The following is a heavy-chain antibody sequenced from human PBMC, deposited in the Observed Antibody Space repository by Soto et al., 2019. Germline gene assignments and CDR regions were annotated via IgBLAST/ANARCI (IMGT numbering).Heavy chain of an antibody. CDR3: AITYCRDNSCPRDFDF. J-gene: IGHJ4*02. CDR1: GGTFNTYT. V-gene: IGHV1-69*02. Sequence: QVQVVQSGAEVKKPESSVKVSCKPSGGTFNTYTVNWVRLAPGHGLEWMGRVIPIIDMANYAQKFQDRVTITADRSKFTAYMELNSLTSDDTAVYYCAITYCRDNSCPRDFDFWGPGTRVTVSS. D-gene: IGHD2-21*01. CDR2: VIPIIDMA.